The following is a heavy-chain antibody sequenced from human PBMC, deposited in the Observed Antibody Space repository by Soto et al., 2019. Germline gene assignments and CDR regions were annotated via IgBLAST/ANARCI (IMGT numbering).Heavy chain of an antibody. CDR1: GFTFISDA. CDR2: ISYDGSNK. D-gene: IGHD1-26*01. J-gene: IGHJ4*02. CDR3: VKRAWELPHYDY. Sequence: WGSLRLSGAASGFTFISDAMHFVRQAPGKGLEWVAVISYDGSNKYYANSVKGRFTISRDNSKNTLYLQMNSLRAEDTAVYYCVKRAWELPHYDYWGQGTLVTVSS. V-gene: IGHV3-30-3*01.